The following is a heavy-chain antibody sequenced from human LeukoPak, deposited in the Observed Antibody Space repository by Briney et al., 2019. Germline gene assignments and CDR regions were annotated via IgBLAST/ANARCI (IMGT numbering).Heavy chain of an antibody. Sequence: GSLRLSCAASGFTFSSYAMSWVRQAPGKGLEWVSAISGSGGSTYYADSVKGRFTISRDNSKNTLYLQMNSLRAEDTAVYYCAKDHGIVVVPAAIGLLDAFDIWGQGTMVTVSS. V-gene: IGHV3-23*01. CDR1: GFTFSSYA. CDR2: ISGSGGST. CDR3: AKDHGIVVVPAAIGLLDAFDI. D-gene: IGHD2-2*02. J-gene: IGHJ3*02.